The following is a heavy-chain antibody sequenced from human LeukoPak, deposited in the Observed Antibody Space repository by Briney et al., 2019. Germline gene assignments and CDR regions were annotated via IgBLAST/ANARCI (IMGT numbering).Heavy chain of an antibody. CDR3: ARGLGRFLEYRAH. CDR2: INDRGST. CDR1: GGSFSGYY. D-gene: IGHD3-3*01. V-gene: IGHV4-34*01. J-gene: IGHJ4*02. Sequence: SGTLSLTCAVYGGSFSGYYWTWIRQTPGKGLEWIGEINDRGSTDYNPSLKSRVSISVDTSKNQFSLKLTSVTAADTAFYYCARGLGRFLEYRAHWGQGTLVTVSS.